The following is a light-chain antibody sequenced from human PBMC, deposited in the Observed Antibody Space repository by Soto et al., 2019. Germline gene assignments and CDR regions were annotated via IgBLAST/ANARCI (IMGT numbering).Light chain of an antibody. CDR1: SSDVGGYDY. CDR2: NVN. J-gene: IGLJ2*01. V-gene: IGLV2-14*03. Sequence: QSALTQVASVSGSPGQSITISCTGTSSDVGGYDYVSWYQQHPGKAPKLMIYNVNYRPSGVSNRFSGSKSGNTASLTISGXXXXXXXNYYCSSYTNTNTVVFGGGTKLTVL. CDR3: SSYTNTNTVV.